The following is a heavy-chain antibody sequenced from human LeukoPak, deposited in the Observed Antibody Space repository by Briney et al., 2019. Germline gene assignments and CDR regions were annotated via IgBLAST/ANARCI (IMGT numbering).Heavy chain of an antibody. D-gene: IGHD2-15*01. CDR3: ARDCGGSYGSYSFDN. J-gene: IGHJ4*02. CDR2: IYYSGST. CDR1: GGSISSGDYY. Sequence: PSQTLSLTCTVSGGSISSGDYYWSWIRQPPGKGLEWIGYIYYSGSTYYNPSLKSRVTISVDTSKNQFSLQLSSVTPEDTAVYFCARDCGGSYGSYSFDNWGLGTLVTVSS. V-gene: IGHV4-30-4*01.